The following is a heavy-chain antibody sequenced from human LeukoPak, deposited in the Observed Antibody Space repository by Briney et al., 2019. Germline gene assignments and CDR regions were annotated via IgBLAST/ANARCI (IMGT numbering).Heavy chain of an antibody. Sequence: SETLSLTCAVYGGSFSGNYWSWIRQSPGKGLEWIGETIHSGRTNYNPSLESRVTISVDTSKNQFSLKLSSVTAADTAVYYCARGLNYDILTANPFTAWFDPWGQGTLVTVSS. CDR2: TIHSGRT. V-gene: IGHV4-34*01. J-gene: IGHJ5*02. D-gene: IGHD3-9*01. CDR3: ARGLNYDILTANPFTAWFDP. CDR1: GGSFSGNY.